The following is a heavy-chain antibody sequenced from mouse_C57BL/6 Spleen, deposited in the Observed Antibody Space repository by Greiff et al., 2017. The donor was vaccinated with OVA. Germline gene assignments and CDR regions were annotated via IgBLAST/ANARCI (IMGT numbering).Heavy chain of an antibody. D-gene: IGHD3-1*01. Sequence: DVMLVESGGGLVKPGGSLKLSCAASGFTFSDYGMHWVRQAPEKGLEWVAYISSGSSTIYYADTVKGRFTISRDNAKNTLFLQMTSLRSEDTAMYYCAREGYSYYFDYWGQGTTLTVSS. CDR3: AREGYSYYFDY. V-gene: IGHV5-17*01. CDR1: GFTFSDYG. J-gene: IGHJ2*01. CDR2: ISSGSSTI.